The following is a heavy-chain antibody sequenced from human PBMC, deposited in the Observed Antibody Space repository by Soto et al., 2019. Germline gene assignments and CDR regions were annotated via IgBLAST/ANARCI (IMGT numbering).Heavy chain of an antibody. D-gene: IGHD6-13*01. CDR2: INHRGSA. CDR1: GASVSSTYW. V-gene: IGHV4-4*02. Sequence: SSETLSLTCAVSGASVSSTYWWSWVRQPPGKGPEWIGEINHRGSANYNPSLKSRVTISVDISKSQFPLRLTSVTAADTAVYYCARYNAASGTYYFDFWGQGALVTVS. CDR3: ARYNAASGTYYFDF. J-gene: IGHJ4*02.